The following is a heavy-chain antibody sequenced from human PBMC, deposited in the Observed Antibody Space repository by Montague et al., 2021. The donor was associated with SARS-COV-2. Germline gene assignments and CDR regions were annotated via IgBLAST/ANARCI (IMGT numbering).Heavy chain of an antibody. CDR1: GFTFSSYA. J-gene: IGHJ4*02. D-gene: IGHD5-18*01. CDR2: ISYDGSNK. CDR3: ANVLDSYGFYFDY. Sequence: SLRLSCAASGFTFSSYAMHWVRQAPGKGLEWVAVISYDGSNKYYADSVKGRFTISRDNSKNTLYLQMNSLRAEDAAVYYCANVLDSYGFYFDYWGQGTLVTVSS. V-gene: IGHV3-30*18.